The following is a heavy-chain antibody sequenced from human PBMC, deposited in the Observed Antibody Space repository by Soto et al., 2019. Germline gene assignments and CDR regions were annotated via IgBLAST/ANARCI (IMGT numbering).Heavy chain of an antibody. CDR1: GFTFSSYG. Sequence: GGSLRLSCAASGFTFSSYGMHWVRQAPGKGLEWVAVIWYDGSNKYYADSVKGRFTISRDNSKNTLYLQMNSLRAEDTAVYYCARDLRTGGIAAAGYPYYYYYGMDVWGQGTTVTVSS. J-gene: IGHJ6*02. D-gene: IGHD6-13*01. V-gene: IGHV3-33*01. CDR2: IWYDGSNK. CDR3: ARDLRTGGIAAAGYPYYYYYGMDV.